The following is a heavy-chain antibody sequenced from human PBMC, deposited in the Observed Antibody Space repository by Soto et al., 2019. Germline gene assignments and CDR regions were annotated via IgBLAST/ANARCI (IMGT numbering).Heavy chain of an antibody. J-gene: IGHJ4*02. CDR1: GGSISSGGYY. Sequence: SETLSLTCTVSGGSISSGGYYWSWIRQHPGKGLEWIGYIYYSGSTYYNPSLKSRVTISVDTSKNQFSLKLSSVTAADTAVYYCAREQQLVHPFFDYWGQGTLVTVSS. CDR3: AREQQLVHPFFDY. D-gene: IGHD6-6*01. V-gene: IGHV4-31*03. CDR2: IYYSGST.